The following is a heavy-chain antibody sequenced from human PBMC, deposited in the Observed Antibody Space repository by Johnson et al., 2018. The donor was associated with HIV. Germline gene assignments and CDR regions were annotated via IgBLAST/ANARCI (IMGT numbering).Heavy chain of an antibody. J-gene: IGHJ3*02. Sequence: EQLVESGGGVVQPGRSLRLSCVASGYSIRNSAMHWVRQAPGKGLEWVSVIYSGGSTYYADSVKGRFTISRDNSKNTLYLQMNSLRAEDTAVYYCAREGGYSGWPTNAFDIWGRGTRVTVSS. V-gene: IGHV3-66*01. CDR1: GYSIRNSA. CDR2: IYSGGST. CDR3: AREGGYSGWPTNAFDI. D-gene: IGHD5-12*01.